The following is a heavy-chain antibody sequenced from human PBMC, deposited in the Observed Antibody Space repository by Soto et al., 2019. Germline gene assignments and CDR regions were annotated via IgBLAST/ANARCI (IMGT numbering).Heavy chain of an antibody. D-gene: IGHD2-15*01. CDR2: INHSGST. V-gene: IGHV4-34*01. J-gene: IGHJ3*01. Sequence: PSETLSLTCAVYGGSFSGYYWSWIRQPPGKGLEWIGEINHSGSTNYNPSLKSRVTISVDTSKNQFSLKLSSVTAADTAVYYCARGLEGLVVVAAHAFDFWGQGTMVTVSS. CDR1: GGSFSGYY. CDR3: ARGLEGLVVVAAHAFDF.